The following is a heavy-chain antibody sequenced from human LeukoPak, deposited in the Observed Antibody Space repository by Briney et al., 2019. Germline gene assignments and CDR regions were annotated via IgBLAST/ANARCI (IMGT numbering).Heavy chain of an antibody. CDR3: AKGHYDSSGYYGLVDY. Sequence: PGGSLRLSCAASGFTFSNYAMNWVRQAPGKGLEWVSAISGGGGSTYYADSVKGRFIISRDNSKNTLYLQMNSLRAEDTAVYYCAKGHYDSSGYYGLVDYWGQGTLVTVSS. D-gene: IGHD3-22*01. J-gene: IGHJ4*02. CDR2: ISGGGGST. CDR1: GFTFSNYA. V-gene: IGHV3-23*01.